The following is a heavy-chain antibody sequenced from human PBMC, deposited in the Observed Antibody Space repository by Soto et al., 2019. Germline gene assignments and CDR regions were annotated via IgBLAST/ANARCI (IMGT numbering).Heavy chain of an antibody. J-gene: IGHJ6*03. V-gene: IGHV4-59*08. CDR2: IYYSGST. D-gene: IGHD4-17*01. CDR1: GGSISSYY. Sequence: SETLSLTCTVSGGSISSYYWSWIRQPPGKGLEWIGYIYYSGSTNYNPSLKSRVTISVDTSKNQFSLKLSSVTAADTAVYYCARHYMPSTTVTNPYYYYYMDVWGKGTTVTVSS. CDR3: ARHYMPSTTVTNPYYYYYMDV.